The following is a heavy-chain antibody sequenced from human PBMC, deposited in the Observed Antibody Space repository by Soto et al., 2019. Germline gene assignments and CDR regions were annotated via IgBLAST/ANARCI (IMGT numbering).Heavy chain of an antibody. CDR1: GFTFSTAD. Sequence: GGSLRLSCVASGFTFSTADMSWVRQAPGKGLEAVSAISTSGADTFYTDSVRGRFTISRDNFKNTLYLHMNSLRVDDTAIYYCAKNAYGSGPFDPWGQGTLVTVSS. CDR3: AKNAYGSGPFDP. V-gene: IGHV3-23*01. D-gene: IGHD3-10*01. J-gene: IGHJ5*02. CDR2: ISTSGADT.